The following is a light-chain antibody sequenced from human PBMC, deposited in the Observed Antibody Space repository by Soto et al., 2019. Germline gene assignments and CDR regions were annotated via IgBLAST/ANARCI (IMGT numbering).Light chain of an antibody. CDR1: QDLGRW. J-gene: IGKJ1*01. Sequence: DIQLTQSPSSLSASVGDRVTITCRASQDLGRWLAWYQQKPGEAPKVLVFAASSLQSGLPARFSGGGSGTEFTLTISSLQPDDFATYYCQQYNSYSGTFGQGTKVDI. CDR2: AAS. CDR3: QQYNSYSGT. V-gene: IGKV1-5*01.